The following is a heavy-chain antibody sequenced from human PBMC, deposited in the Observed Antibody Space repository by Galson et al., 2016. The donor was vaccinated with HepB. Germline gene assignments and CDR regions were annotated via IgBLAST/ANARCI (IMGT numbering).Heavy chain of an antibody. Sequence: SETLSLTCTVSGGSIKSYYWNWLRQPPGKGLEWIGYIYHSGTTKYNPSLKSRVTMSLDTSKNLVSLKLASVTAADTAVYFCARGRSCTSTSCFLLGNFRDWYFDLWGRGTLVTVSS. J-gene: IGHJ2*01. D-gene: IGHD2-2*01. CDR2: IYHSGTT. CDR3: ARGRSCTSTSCFLLGNFRDWYFDL. CDR1: GGSIKSYY. V-gene: IGHV4-59*01.